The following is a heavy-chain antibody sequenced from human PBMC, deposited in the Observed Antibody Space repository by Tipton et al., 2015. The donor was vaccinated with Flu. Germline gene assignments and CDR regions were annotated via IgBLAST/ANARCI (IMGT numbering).Heavy chain of an antibody. Sequence: SLRLSCAASGFTFSRYGMSWVRQAPGKGLEWVSGFSGSGAGTYYADSVKGRFTISRDISKNTLYLQMNSLRAEDTAIYYCAKVIPEKVSGLDYWGQGTLVTVSS. J-gene: IGHJ4*02. CDR3: AKVIPEKVSGLDY. CDR2: FSGSGAGT. D-gene: IGHD5/OR15-5a*01. CDR1: GFTFSRYG. V-gene: IGHV3-23*01.